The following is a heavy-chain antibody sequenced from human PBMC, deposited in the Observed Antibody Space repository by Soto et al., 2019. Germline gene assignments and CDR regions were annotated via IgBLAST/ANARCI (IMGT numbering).Heavy chain of an antibody. CDR3: AKDLLRLVTENYYYYYGMDV. J-gene: IGHJ6*02. V-gene: IGHV3-23*01. CDR2: ISGSGGST. CDR1: GFTFSSYA. D-gene: IGHD2-15*01. Sequence: GGSLRLSCAASGFTFSSYAMSWVRQAPGKGLEWVSAISGSGGSTYYADSVKGRFTISRDNSKNTLYLQMNSLRAEATAVYYCAKDLLRLVTENYYYYYGMDVWGQGTTVTVSS.